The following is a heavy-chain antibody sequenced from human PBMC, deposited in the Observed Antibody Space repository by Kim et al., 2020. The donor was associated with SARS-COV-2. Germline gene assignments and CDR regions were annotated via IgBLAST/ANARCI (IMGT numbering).Heavy chain of an antibody. V-gene: IGHV3-53*03. CDR3: ARVDYYGSGTPTIYYYGMDV. J-gene: IGHJ6*02. D-gene: IGHD3-10*01. Sequence: RFTISRDNSKNTLYLQMNSLRAEDTAVYYCARVDYYGSGTPTIYYYGMDVWGQGTTVTVSS.